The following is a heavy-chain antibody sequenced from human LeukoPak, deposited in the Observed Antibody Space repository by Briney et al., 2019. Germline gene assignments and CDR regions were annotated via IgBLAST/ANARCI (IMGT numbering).Heavy chain of an antibody. D-gene: IGHD3-3*01. CDR3: AREVIPYDFWSGFDY. Sequence: PSETLSLTCTVSGGSISSGGYYWSWIRQPPGKGLEWIGYIYHSGSTYYNPSLKSRVTISVVRSKNQFSLKLSSVTAADTAVYYCAREVIPYDFWSGFDYWGQGTLVTVSS. J-gene: IGHJ4*02. CDR2: IYHSGST. CDR1: GGSISSGGYY. V-gene: IGHV4-30-2*01.